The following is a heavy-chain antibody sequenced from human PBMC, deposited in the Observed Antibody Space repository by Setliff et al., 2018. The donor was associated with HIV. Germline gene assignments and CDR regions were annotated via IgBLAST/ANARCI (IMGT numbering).Heavy chain of an antibody. D-gene: IGHD6-6*01. Sequence: SETLSLTCTVSGGSISSGDYYWSWIRQHPRKGLEWIGYIYYTGSTYYNPSLKSRVTISVDTSKNQFSLKLSSVTAADTAVYYCARFVGSSSGVDYWGQGTLVTVSS. J-gene: IGHJ4*02. CDR2: IYYTGST. CDR3: ARFVGSSSGVDY. V-gene: IGHV4-31*03. CDR1: GGSISSGDYY.